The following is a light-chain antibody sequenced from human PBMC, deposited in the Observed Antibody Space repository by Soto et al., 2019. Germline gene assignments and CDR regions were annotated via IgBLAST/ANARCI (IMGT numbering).Light chain of an antibody. V-gene: IGKV1-39*01. CDR3: QQSFSSIPMYT. Sequence: DIQMTQSPSSLSASVGDRVTISCRASQNIRYTLNWYQQKPGKAPKLLIYGASTLQSGVTSRFSGSGSGTDFTLTINNLQPKDFATYYCQQSFSSIPMYTFGHGTKLEIK. CDR2: GAS. J-gene: IGKJ2*01. CDR1: QNIRYT.